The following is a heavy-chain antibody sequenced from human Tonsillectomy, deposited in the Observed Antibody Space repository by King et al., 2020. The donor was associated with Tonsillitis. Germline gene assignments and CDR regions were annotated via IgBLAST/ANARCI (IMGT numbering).Heavy chain of an antibody. D-gene: IGHD3-10*01. CDR3: ARNYYYGSGSYYGLSDAFDI. CDR1: GVTFSRYW. V-gene: IGHV3-74*01. J-gene: IGHJ3*02. CDR2: IKSDGSST. Sequence: VQLVESGGGLVQPGGSLRLSCAASGVTFSRYWMHWVRQAPGKGLVWVSRIKSDGSSTNYADSVKGRFTISRDNAKNTLYLQMNSLRVEDTAVYYCARNYYYGSGSYYGLSDAFDIWGKGTMVTVSS.